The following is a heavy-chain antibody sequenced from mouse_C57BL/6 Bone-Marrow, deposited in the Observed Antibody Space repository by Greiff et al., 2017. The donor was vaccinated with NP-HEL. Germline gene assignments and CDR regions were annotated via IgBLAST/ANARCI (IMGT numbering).Heavy chain of an antibody. D-gene: IGHD2-3*01. J-gene: IGHJ4*01. CDR1: GFTFSDYY. CDR2: ISNGGGST. V-gene: IGHV5-12*01. Sequence: EVQVVESGGGLVQPGGSLKLSCAASGFTFSDYYMYWVRQTPEKRLEWVAYISNGGGSTYYPDTVKGRFTISRDNAKNTLYLQMSRLQSEDTAMYYCASRGLLSLYAMDYWGQGTSVTVSS. CDR3: ASRGLLSLYAMDY.